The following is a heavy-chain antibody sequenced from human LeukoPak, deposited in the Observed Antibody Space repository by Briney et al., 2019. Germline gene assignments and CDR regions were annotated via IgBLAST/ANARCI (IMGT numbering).Heavy chain of an antibody. Sequence: ASVKVSCKASGYTFTSYDINWVRQATGQRLEWMGWINAGTGYTKYSQKFQGRVTITRDTSASTAYMELSSLRTEDTAVYYCARMYYYDSRDVYYGMDVWGQGTTVTVSS. V-gene: IGHV1-3*01. J-gene: IGHJ6*02. CDR2: INAGTGYT. D-gene: IGHD3-22*01. CDR1: GYTFTSYD. CDR3: ARMYYYDSRDVYYGMDV.